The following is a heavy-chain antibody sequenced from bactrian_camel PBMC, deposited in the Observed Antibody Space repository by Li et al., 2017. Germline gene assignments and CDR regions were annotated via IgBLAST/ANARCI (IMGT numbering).Heavy chain of an antibody. Sequence: HVQLVESGGGLVQAGGSLRLSCGASGFTFSSCCISWYRQAPGKEHVLVSSISSDGTTLYADDVRGRFTISRDNAKNTVYLQLNSLKTEDMATYYCVPVVSNYWGQGTQVTVS. CDR2: ISSDGTT. CDR1: GFTFSSCC. D-gene: IGHD2*01. V-gene: IGHV3S55*01. CDR3: VPVVSNY. J-gene: IGHJ4*01.